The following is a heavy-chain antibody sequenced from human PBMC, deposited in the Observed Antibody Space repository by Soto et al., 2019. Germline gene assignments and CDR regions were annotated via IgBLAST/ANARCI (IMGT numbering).Heavy chain of an antibody. Sequence: GGSLRLSCAASGFTFSSYSMNWVRQAPGKGLEWVSSISSSSSYIYYADSVKGRFTISRDNAKNSLYLQMNSLRAEDTAVYYCARDPYSNYEYYYYYGMDVWGQGTTVTVSS. J-gene: IGHJ6*02. CDR1: GFTFSSYS. CDR3: ARDPYSNYEYYYYYGMDV. CDR2: ISSSSSYI. D-gene: IGHD4-4*01. V-gene: IGHV3-21*01.